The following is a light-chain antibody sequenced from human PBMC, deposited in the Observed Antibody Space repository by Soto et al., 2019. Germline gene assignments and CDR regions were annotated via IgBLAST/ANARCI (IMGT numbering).Light chain of an antibody. CDR3: QQYYSTPYT. CDR1: QNILYSSNNKNY. V-gene: IGKV4-1*01. J-gene: IGKJ2*01. CDR2: WAS. Sequence: DIVMTQSPDSLAVSLGERATINCKSSQNILYSSNNKNYLAWYQQKPGQPPKLLIYWASTRESGVPDRFSGSGSGTDFTLHISRLQAEDVAVYYCQQYYSTPYTFGQGTNLEIK.